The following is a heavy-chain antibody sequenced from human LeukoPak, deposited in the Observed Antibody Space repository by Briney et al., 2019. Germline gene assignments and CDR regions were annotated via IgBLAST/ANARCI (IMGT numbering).Heavy chain of an antibody. Sequence: PGRSLRLSCAASGFTFSSYGMHWVRQAPGKGLEWVAVISYDGSNKYYADSVKGRFTISRDNSKNTLYLQMNSLRAEDTAVYYCAKSSGSYYRYWGRGTLVTVSS. CDR1: GFTFSSYG. CDR3: AKSSGSYYRY. V-gene: IGHV3-30*18. D-gene: IGHD1-26*01. CDR2: ISYDGSNK. J-gene: IGHJ4*02.